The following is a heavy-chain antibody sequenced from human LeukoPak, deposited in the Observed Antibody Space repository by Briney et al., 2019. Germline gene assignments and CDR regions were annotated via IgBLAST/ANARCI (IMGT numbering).Heavy chain of an antibody. Sequence: PGGSLRLSCAASGFTFSSYGMHWVRQAPGKGLEWVAVIWYDGSNKYYADSVKGRFTISRDNSKNTLYLQMNSLRAEDTAVYYCAREGKTGTTGRDYFDYWGQGTLVTVSS. CDR3: AREGKTGTTGRDYFDY. D-gene: IGHD1-1*01. CDR2: IWYDGSNK. V-gene: IGHV3-33*01. J-gene: IGHJ4*02. CDR1: GFTFSSYG.